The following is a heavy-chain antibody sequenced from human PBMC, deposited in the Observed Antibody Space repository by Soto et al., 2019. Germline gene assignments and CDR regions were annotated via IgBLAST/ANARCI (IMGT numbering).Heavy chain of an antibody. CDR2: ISYDGSKI. D-gene: IGHD3-3*01. Sequence: GGSLRLSCAASGFTFSSHAMHWVRQAPGKGLEWVAVISYDGSKIYYADSVKGRFSMSRDNSKNTLYLQVNSLQAEDTAVYFCARDGEDVLRNIPGDAFDIWGQGTMVTVSS. V-gene: IGHV3-30-3*01. J-gene: IGHJ3*02. CDR3: ARDGEDVLRNIPGDAFDI. CDR1: GFTFSSHA.